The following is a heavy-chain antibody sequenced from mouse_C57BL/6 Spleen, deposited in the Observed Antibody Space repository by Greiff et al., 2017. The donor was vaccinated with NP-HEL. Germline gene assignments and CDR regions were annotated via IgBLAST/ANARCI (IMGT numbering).Heavy chain of an antibody. V-gene: IGHV1-76*01. CDR1: GYTFTDYY. CDR2: IYPGSGNT. J-gene: IGHJ2*01. CDR3: ARQGGNFYFDY. D-gene: IGHD2-1*01. Sequence: VKLMESGAELVRPGASVKLSCKASGYTFTDYYINWVKQRPGQGLEWIARIYPGSGNTYYNEKFKGKATLTAEKSSSTAYMQLSSLTSEDSAVYFCARQGGNFYFDYWGQGTTLTVSS.